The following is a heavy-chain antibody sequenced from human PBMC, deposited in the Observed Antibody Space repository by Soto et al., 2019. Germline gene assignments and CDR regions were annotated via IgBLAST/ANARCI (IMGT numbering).Heavy chain of an antibody. CDR3: ARAHYDILTGYPTHAFDV. V-gene: IGHV4-30-4*01. J-gene: IGHJ3*01. D-gene: IGHD3-9*01. CDR1: GVSVSRGDYY. Sequence: SETLSLTCTVSGVSVSRGDYYWSWIRQPAGKGLEWIGYIYYTGRTYYNPSLKSRVIISVDTSKNQFSLKLSSVTAAEKAVYYCARAHYDILTGYPTHAFDVWGQGTMVTVSS. CDR2: IYYTGRT.